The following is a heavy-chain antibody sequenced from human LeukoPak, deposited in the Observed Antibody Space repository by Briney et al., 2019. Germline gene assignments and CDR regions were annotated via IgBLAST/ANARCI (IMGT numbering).Heavy chain of an antibody. D-gene: IGHD2-2*01. CDR2: INHSGST. Sequence: PSETLSLICAVYGGSFSGYYWSWLRQPPGKGLEWIGEINHSGSTNYNPSLKSRVTISVDTSKNQFSLKLSSVTAADTAVYYCARGCSSTSCQTPNHYYYGMDVWGQGTTVTVSS. J-gene: IGHJ6*02. V-gene: IGHV4-34*01. CDR3: ARGCSSTSCQTPNHYYYGMDV. CDR1: GGSFSGYY.